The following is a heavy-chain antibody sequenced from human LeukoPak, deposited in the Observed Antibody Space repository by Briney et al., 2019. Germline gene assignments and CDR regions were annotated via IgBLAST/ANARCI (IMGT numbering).Heavy chain of an antibody. CDR3: ARLYYDILTGYYNDY. CDR2: INPNSGGT. D-gene: IGHD3-9*01. Sequence: ASVKVSCKASGYTFTGYYMHWVRQAPGQGLEWMGWINPNSGGTNYAQKFQGRVTMTRDTSISTAYMELSRLRSDDTAMYYCARLYYDILTGYYNDYWGQGTLVTVSS. CDR1: GYTFTGYY. V-gene: IGHV1-2*02. J-gene: IGHJ4*02.